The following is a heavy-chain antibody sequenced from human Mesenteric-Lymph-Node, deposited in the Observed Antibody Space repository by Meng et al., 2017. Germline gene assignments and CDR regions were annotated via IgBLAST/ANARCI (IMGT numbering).Heavy chain of an antibody. D-gene: IGHD1-20*01. CDR1: GGSISSTTW. V-gene: IGHV4-4*02. CDR2: IYHSGGT. CDR3: ARGRITGTARSFFDY. Sequence: SETLSLTCAVSGGSISSTTWWSWVRQPPGKGLVWIGEIYHSGGTYYNPSLTSRATMSVDTSRDHFSLNLNSVTAADTAIYHCARGRITGTARSFFDYWGQGTLVTVSS. J-gene: IGHJ4*02.